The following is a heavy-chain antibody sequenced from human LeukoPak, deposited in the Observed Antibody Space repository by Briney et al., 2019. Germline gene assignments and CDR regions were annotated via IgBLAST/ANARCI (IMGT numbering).Heavy chain of an antibody. J-gene: IGHJ4*02. CDR1: GFTFSDYW. D-gene: IGHD3-16*01. CDR3: VRGGYYLDY. CDR2: IKPDGSEK. V-gene: IGHV3-7*04. Sequence: PGGSLRLSCAASGFTFSDYWMSWVRQAPGKGLEWVVNIKPDGSEKNYVDSVRGRFTISRDNAKSSLYLQMNSLSVEDTAVYYCVRGGYYLDYWGQGTLVTVSS.